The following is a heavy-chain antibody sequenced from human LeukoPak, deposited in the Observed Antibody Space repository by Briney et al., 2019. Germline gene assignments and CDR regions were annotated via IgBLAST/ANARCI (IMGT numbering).Heavy chain of an antibody. CDR1: GFTFSDFW. CDR3: ARDMWGTFDY. Sequence: GGYLRCYCAASGFTFSDFWMHWVRQAPGIGPVWVSRTSPDGTDASYADSVKGRFTISRDNARNKLFLQISSLRDEDTAVYYCARDMWGTFDYWGQGTLVTVSS. D-gene: IGHD7-27*01. V-gene: IGHV3-74*01. CDR2: TSPDGTDA. J-gene: IGHJ4*02.